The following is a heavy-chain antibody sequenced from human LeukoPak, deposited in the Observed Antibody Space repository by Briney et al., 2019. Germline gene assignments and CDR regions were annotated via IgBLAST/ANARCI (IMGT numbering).Heavy chain of an antibody. CDR3: ARVRRGIAAAGRSGPVGY. J-gene: IGHJ4*02. Sequence: ASVKVSCKASGYTFTSYYMHWVRQAPGQGLEWMGIINPSGGSTSYAQKFQGRVTMTRDMSTSTAYMELSSLRSEDTAVYYCARVRRGIAAAGRSGPVGYWGQGTLVTVSS. CDR1: GYTFTSYY. V-gene: IGHV1-46*01. CDR2: INPSGGST. D-gene: IGHD6-13*01.